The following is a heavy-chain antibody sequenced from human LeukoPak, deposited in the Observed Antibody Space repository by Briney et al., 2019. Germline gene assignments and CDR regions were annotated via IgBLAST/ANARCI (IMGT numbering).Heavy chain of an antibody. CDR2: IRYDERNK. Sequence: GGSLRLSCAASGFTFSGYGMHWVRQAPGKGLEWVTFIRYDERNKYYADSVKGRFTISRDNSKNSLYLQMNSLRAEDTAVYYCARVGPLWFGELSDGDYWGQGTLVTVSS. J-gene: IGHJ4*02. V-gene: IGHV3-30*02. D-gene: IGHD3-10*01. CDR1: GFTFSGYG. CDR3: ARVGPLWFGELSDGDY.